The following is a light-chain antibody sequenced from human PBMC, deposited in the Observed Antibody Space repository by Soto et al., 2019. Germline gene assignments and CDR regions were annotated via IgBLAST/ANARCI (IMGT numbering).Light chain of an antibody. CDR1: QSISSW. CDR3: QQYNSYSPLT. V-gene: IGKV1-5*03. J-gene: IGKJ4*01. CDR2: KAP. Sequence: DIQMTQSPSTLSASVGDRVTITCRASQSISSWLAWYQQKPGKAPKLLIYKAPILASGVPSRFSGSGSGTECTLTISSLQPNDFATYYGQQYNSYSPLTSGGGTKVEIK.